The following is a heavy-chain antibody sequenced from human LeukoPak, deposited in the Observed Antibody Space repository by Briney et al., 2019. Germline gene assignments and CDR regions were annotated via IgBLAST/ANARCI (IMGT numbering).Heavy chain of an antibody. CDR3: LGLVAPYAFDI. V-gene: IGHV3-53*01. J-gene: IGHJ3*02. Sequence: GGSLRLSCAASGFTVSSNYMSWVRQAPGKGLEWVSVIYSGGSTYYADSVKGRFTISRDNSKNTLYLQMNSLRAEDTAVYYCLGLVAPYAFDIWGQGTMVTVSS. D-gene: IGHD5-12*01. CDR2: IYSGGST. CDR1: GFTVSSNY.